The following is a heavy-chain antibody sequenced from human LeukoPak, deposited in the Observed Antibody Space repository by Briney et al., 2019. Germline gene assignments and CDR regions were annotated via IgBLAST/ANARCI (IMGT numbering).Heavy chain of an antibody. D-gene: IGHD2-15*01. V-gene: IGHV5-51*01. CDR1: GYSFTSYW. J-gene: IGHJ5*02. CDR2: IYPGDSDT. CDR3: ARSLGYCSGGSCYSGWFDP. Sequence: GESLKISCKGSGYSFTSYWIGWVRQMPGKGLEWMGIIYPGDSDTRYSPPFQGQVTISADKSISTAYLQWSSLKASDTAMYYCARSLGYCSGGSCYSGWFDPWGQGTLVTVSS.